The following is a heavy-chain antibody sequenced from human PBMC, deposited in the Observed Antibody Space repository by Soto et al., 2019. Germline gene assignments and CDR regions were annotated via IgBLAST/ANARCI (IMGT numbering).Heavy chain of an antibody. J-gene: IGHJ4*02. CDR2: IYPGDSDT. CDR1: GYSFTNNW. Sequence: PGESLKISCKGSGYSFTNNWIGWVRQMPGKGLEWMGIIYPGDSDTRYSPSFQGQVTISADKSISTAYLQWSSLKASDTGIYYCTRPYTGSNDYWGQGTLVTVSS. D-gene: IGHD3-16*01. V-gene: IGHV5-51*01. CDR3: TRPYTGSNDY.